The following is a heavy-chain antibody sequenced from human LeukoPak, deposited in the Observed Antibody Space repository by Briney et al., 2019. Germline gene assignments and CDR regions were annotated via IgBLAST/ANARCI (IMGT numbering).Heavy chain of an antibody. V-gene: IGHV1-18*01. J-gene: IGHJ6*02. D-gene: IGHD2-2*01. CDR2: ISAYNGST. CDR1: GYTFTSYG. Sequence: ASVKVSCKASGYTFTSYGISWVRQAPGQGLEWMGWISAYNGSTNYAQKLQGRVTMTTDTSTSTAYMELRSLRSDDTAVYYCARVVPAAILGYYYYYGMDVWGQGTTVTVSS. CDR3: ARVVPAAILGYYYYYGMDV.